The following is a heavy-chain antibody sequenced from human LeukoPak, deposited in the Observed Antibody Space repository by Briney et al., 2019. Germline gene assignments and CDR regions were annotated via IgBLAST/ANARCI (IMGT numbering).Heavy chain of an antibody. Sequence: KTSETLSLTCTVSGDSIGTYYWSWIRQPPGRGLEYIAYIFYSGSSNYNPSLRSRVTISVDTSKNQFSLKLNSVTAADTAVYYCVRGVSGTTRHFDYWGQGILVTVSS. CDR1: GDSIGTYY. CDR3: VRGVSGTTRHFDY. V-gene: IGHV4-59*01. CDR2: IFYSGSS. J-gene: IGHJ4*02. D-gene: IGHD1-1*01.